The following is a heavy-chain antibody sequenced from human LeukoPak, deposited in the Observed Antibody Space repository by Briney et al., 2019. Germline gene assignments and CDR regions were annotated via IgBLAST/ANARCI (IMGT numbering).Heavy chain of an antibody. J-gene: IGHJ5*02. Sequence: PGGSLRLSCAASGFTFSSYEMNWVRQAPGKGLEWVSYISSSGSTIYYADSVKGRFTISRDNAKNSIYLQMNSLRSEDTAVYFCARVDYQLLVGWFDPWGEGILVTVSS. CDR2: ISSSGSTI. CDR1: GFTFSSYE. CDR3: ARVDYQLLVGWFDP. D-gene: IGHD1-26*01. V-gene: IGHV3-48*03.